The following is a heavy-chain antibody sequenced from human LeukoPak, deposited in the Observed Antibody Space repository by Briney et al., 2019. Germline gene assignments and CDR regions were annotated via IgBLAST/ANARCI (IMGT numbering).Heavy chain of an antibody. D-gene: IGHD3-10*01. CDR2: IYYSGST. Sequence: PSETLSLTCTVSGGSISSYYWSWIRQPPGKGLEWIGYIYYSGSTNYNPSLKSRVTISVDTSKNQFSLKLSSVTAADTAVYYCARNYNYYGSGSYYRWYYFDYWGQGTLVTVSS. CDR3: ARNYNYYGSGSYYRWYYFDY. V-gene: IGHV4-59*01. J-gene: IGHJ4*02. CDR1: GGSISSYY.